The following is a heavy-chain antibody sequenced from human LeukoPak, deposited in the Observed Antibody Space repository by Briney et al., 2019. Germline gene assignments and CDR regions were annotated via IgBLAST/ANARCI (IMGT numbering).Heavy chain of an antibody. V-gene: IGHV4-34*01. Sequence: PSETLSLTCAVYGGSFSGYYWSWIRQPPGKGLEWIGEINHSGSTNYNPSLKSRVTISVDTSKNQLSLKLSSVTAADTAVYYCAREDYYGSGSYPNWRQGTLVSVSS. CDR3: AREDYYGSGSYPN. CDR2: INHSGST. CDR1: GGSFSGYY. J-gene: IGHJ4*02. D-gene: IGHD3-10*01.